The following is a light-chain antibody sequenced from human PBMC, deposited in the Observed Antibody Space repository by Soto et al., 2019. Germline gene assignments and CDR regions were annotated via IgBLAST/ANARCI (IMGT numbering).Light chain of an antibody. CDR2: GAS. CDR1: QTVNNY. CDR3: QQTYITPLT. J-gene: IGKJ4*01. V-gene: IGKV1-39*01. Sequence: DIQMTQSPSSLSASVGDRVTITCRTSQTVNNYLNWYQHIPGKAPKLLIYGASSLQGGVPSRCSGTASGTDFTLTISNLQPEDFATYYCQQTYITPLTFGGGTKVDIK.